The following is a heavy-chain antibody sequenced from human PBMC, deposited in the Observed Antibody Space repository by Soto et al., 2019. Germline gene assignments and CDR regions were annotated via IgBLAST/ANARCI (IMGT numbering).Heavy chain of an antibody. CDR3: AKKVNSGPGSQYFDY. V-gene: IGHV3-23*01. J-gene: IGHJ4*02. CDR1: GFTFSSYS. CDR2: FRSGGDDGTT. Sequence: GGSLRLSCAASGFTFSSYSMSWVRQAPGKGLEWVSGFRSGGDDGTTHYADSVKGRFTISRDNSKNTLFLQMDSLRAEDTAIYYCAKKVNSGPGSQYFDYWGQGTLVTVSS. D-gene: IGHD3-10*01.